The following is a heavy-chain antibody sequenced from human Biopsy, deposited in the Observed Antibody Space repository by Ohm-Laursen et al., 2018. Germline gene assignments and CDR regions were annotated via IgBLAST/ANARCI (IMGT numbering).Heavy chain of an antibody. CDR3: ARDRGIRVGGRHPSFDH. Sequence: SVKVSCKTSGYTFTGSYMHWVRQAPGQGLEWMGWIVPNTGGTNYALKFQGRVTMTTDTSMNTAYMELNRLKHDDTAVYYCARDRGIRVGGRHPSFDHWGQGTLVTVSS. V-gene: IGHV1-2*02. D-gene: IGHD1-26*01. J-gene: IGHJ4*02. CDR2: IVPNTGGT. CDR1: GYTFTGSY.